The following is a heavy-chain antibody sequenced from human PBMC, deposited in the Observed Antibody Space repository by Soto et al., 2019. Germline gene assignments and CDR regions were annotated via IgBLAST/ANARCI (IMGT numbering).Heavy chain of an antibody. CDR2: IWYDASNK. CDR1: GFTFRTYG. J-gene: IGHJ4*02. Sequence: QPGGSLRLSCAASGFTFRTYGMYWVRHAPGKGLEWVAVIWYDASNKYYADSVKGRFTISRDNSENTLYLQMNSLRAEDTAVYYCARGRVDGGELDLWGQGTLVTVSS. D-gene: IGHD1-26*01. V-gene: IGHV3-33*01. CDR3: ARGRVDGGELDL.